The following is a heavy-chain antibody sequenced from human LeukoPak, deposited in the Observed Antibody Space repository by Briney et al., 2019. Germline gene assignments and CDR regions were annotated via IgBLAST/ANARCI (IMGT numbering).Heavy chain of an antibody. D-gene: IGHD6-6*01. CDR3: ARYIGRSGIAARPRYLDI. Sequence: SETLSLTCTVSGYSISSGYYWGWIRQPPGKGLEWIGSIYHSGSTNYNPSLKSRVTISVDTSKNQFSLKLSSVTAADTAVYYCARYIGRSGIAARPRYLDIWGQGTMVTVSS. CDR2: IYHSGST. CDR1: GYSISSGYY. V-gene: IGHV4-38-2*02. J-gene: IGHJ3*02.